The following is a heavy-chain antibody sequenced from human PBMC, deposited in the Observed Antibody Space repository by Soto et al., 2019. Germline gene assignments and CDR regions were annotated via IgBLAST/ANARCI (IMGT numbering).Heavy chain of an antibody. CDR2: IYYSGST. V-gene: IGHV4-59*01. CDR3: AGGLCGGDCTDAFDI. D-gene: IGHD2-21*02. J-gene: IGHJ3*02. Sequence: PSETLSLTCTVSGGSISSYYWSWIRQPPGKGLEWIGYIYYSGSTNYNPSLKSRVTISVDTSKNQFSLKLSSVTAADTAVYYCAGGLCGGDCTDAFDIWGQGTMVTVSS. CDR1: GGSISSYY.